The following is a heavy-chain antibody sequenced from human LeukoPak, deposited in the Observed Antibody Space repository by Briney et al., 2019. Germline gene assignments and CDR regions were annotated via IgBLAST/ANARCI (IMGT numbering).Heavy chain of an antibody. CDR1: GFTFSSYA. V-gene: IGHV3-23*01. J-gene: IGHJ2*01. D-gene: IGHD5-24*01. CDR3: AKGRDVYNYWYFDL. Sequence: GGSLRLSCAASGFTFSSYAMSWVRQAPGKGLEWVSGISGSGGYTYYADSVKGRFTISRDNSKNTLYLQMNSLRAEDTAVYYCAKGRDVYNYWYFDLWGRGTLVTVSS. CDR2: ISGSGGYT.